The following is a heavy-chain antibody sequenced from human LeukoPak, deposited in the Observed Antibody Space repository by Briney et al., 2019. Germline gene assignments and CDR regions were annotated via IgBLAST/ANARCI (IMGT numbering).Heavy chain of an antibody. J-gene: IGHJ4*02. CDR3: ARGTYHYDS. Sequence: GGSLRLSCAASGFTFISYSMNWVRQAPGQGLEWVSSISSSSSYIYYADSLKGRFTISRDNAKNSLYLQMNSLGAEDTAVYFCARGTYHYDSWGQGTLVTVSS. CDR1: GFTFISYS. CDR2: ISSSSSYI. V-gene: IGHV3-21*01. D-gene: IGHD3-22*01.